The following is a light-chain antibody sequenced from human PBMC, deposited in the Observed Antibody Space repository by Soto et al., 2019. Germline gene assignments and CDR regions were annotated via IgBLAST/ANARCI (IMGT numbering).Light chain of an antibody. CDR2: KAS. Sequence: DIQMTQSPSTLSASVGDRVTITCRASQSISSWLAWYQQKPGKAPKLLIYKASSLESGVPSRFSGSGSGTELTLTISSLQPDDFATYYCQQYNGYPVTFGQGTKVDIK. CDR3: QQYNGYPVT. V-gene: IGKV1-5*03. CDR1: QSISSW. J-gene: IGKJ1*01.